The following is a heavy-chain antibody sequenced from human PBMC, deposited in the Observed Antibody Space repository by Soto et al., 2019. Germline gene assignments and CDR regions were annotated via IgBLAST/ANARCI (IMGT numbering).Heavy chain of an antibody. CDR2: IYYSGST. CDR3: ARLQDYGDYVDY. Sequence: SETLSLTCTVSGGSISSSSYYWGWIRQPPGKGLEWIGSIYYSGSTYYNPSLKSRVTISVDTSKNQFSLKLSSVTAADTAVYYCARLQDYGDYVDYWGQGTLVTVSS. D-gene: IGHD4-17*01. CDR1: GGSISSSSYY. J-gene: IGHJ4*02. V-gene: IGHV4-39*01.